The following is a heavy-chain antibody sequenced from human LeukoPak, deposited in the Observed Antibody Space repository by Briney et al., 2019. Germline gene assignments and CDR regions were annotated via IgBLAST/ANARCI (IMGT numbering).Heavy chain of an antibody. CDR1: GYTLTELS. CDR2: FDPEDGET. CDR3: ATDARYYYDSSGYYDYGMDV. Sequence: ASVKVSCKVSGYTLTELSMHWVRQAPGKGLEWMGGFDPEDGETIYAQKFQGRVTMTEDTSTDTAYMELSSLRSEDTAVYYCATDARYYYDSSGYYDYGMDVWGQGTTVTVSS. V-gene: IGHV1-24*01. J-gene: IGHJ6*02. D-gene: IGHD3-22*01.